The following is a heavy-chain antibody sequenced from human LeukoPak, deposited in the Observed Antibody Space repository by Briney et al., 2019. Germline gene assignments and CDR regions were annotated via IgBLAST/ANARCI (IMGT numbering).Heavy chain of an antibody. CDR3: ARGSHDTLTGYSLPLDY. Sequence: SETLSLTCTVSGGSIGSHYWTWIRQAPGKGLEWIGYVYGIGSTKYNPSLKSRVTISVDTSKNQFSLRLSSVTAADTAVYYCARGSHDTLTGYSLPLDYWGQGILVTVSS. D-gene: IGHD3-9*01. V-gene: IGHV4-59*11. J-gene: IGHJ4*02. CDR2: VYGIGST. CDR1: GGSIGSHY.